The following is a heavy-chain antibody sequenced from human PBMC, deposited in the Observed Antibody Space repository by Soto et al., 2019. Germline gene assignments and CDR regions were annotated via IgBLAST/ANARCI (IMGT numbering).Heavy chain of an antibody. CDR3: ARVITYYYDSSGYCRWYFDL. CDR1: GYTFTSYG. D-gene: IGHD3-22*01. J-gene: IGHJ2*01. V-gene: IGHV1-18*01. Sequence: QVPLVQSGAEVKKPGASVKVSCKASGYTFTSYGISWVRQAPGQGLEWMGWISAYNGNTNYAQKLQGRVTMTTDTSTRTAYMELRRLRSDDTAVYYCARVITYYYDSSGYCRWYFDLWGRGTLVTVSS. CDR2: ISAYNGNT.